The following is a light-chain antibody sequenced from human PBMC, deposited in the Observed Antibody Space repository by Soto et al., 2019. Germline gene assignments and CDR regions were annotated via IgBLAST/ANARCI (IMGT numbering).Light chain of an antibody. CDR3: QQYNSYST. V-gene: IGKV1-17*01. CDR2: AIS. Sequence: DIQMTQSPSSLSASIVDRVTITCRASQGIGNYLGWYQQKPGKGPKRLVYAISSFHSGVPSRFSGSGSGTEFTLTISSLRPEDFATYYCQQYNSYSTFGQGTKVDIK. J-gene: IGKJ1*01. CDR1: QGIGNY.